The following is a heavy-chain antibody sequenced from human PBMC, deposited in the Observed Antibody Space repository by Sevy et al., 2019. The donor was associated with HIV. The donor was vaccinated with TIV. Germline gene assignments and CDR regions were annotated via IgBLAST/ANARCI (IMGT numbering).Heavy chain of an antibody. Sequence: GGSLRLSCAASGFTFSSYAMSWVRQAPGKGLEWVSAISGSGGSTYYADSVKGRFTISRDNSKNTLYLQMNSLRAEDTAVYYCAKVPAMVRGDYYYYYGMDVLGQGTTVTVSS. D-gene: IGHD3-10*01. J-gene: IGHJ6*02. CDR2: ISGSGGST. CDR1: GFTFSSYA. CDR3: AKVPAMVRGDYYYYYGMDV. V-gene: IGHV3-23*01.